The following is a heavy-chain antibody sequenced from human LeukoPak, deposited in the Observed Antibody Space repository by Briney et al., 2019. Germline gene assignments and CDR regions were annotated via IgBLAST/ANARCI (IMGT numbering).Heavy chain of an antibody. Sequence: PGGSLRLSCAASGFTFSSYSMNWVRQAPGKGLEWVAVIWYDGSDKYYADSVKGRFTISRDNSKNTLYLQMNSLRAEDTAVYYCARTPRWLQYYYFDYWGQETLVTVSS. CDR2: IWYDGSDK. CDR1: GFTFSSYS. CDR3: ARTPRWLQYYYFDY. V-gene: IGHV3-33*08. J-gene: IGHJ4*02. D-gene: IGHD5-24*01.